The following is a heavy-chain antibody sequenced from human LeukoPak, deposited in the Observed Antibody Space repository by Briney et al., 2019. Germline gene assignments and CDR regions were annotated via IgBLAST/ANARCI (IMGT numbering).Heavy chain of an antibody. Sequence: GGSLRLSCAASGFTVSSNYMSRVRQAPGKGLEWVSVIYSGGSTYYADSVKGRFTISRDNSKNTLYLQMNSLRAEDTAVYYCAKRSGSYYLDYWGQGTLVTVSS. CDR2: IYSGGST. V-gene: IGHV3-66*01. CDR3: AKRSGSYYLDY. D-gene: IGHD3-10*01. CDR1: GFTVSSNY. J-gene: IGHJ4*02.